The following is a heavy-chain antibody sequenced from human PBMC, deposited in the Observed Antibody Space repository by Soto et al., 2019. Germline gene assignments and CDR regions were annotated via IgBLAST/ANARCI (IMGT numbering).Heavy chain of an antibody. CDR1: GGSISSYY. D-gene: IGHD6-6*01. J-gene: IGHJ4*02. Sequence: QVQLQESGPGLVKPSETLSLTCTVSGGSISSYYWSWIRQPPGKGLEWIGYIYYSGSTNYNPSLKSRVTISVDTSKNPFSLKLSSVTAADTDVYYCARLSMAARRDYFDYWGQGTLVTVSS. CDR2: IYYSGST. CDR3: ARLSMAARRDYFDY. V-gene: IGHV4-59*08.